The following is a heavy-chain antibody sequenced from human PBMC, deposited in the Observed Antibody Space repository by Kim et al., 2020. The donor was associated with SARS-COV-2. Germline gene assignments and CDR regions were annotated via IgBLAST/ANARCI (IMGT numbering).Heavy chain of an antibody. D-gene: IGHD2-2*01. Sequence: ASVKVSCKASGYTFTSYYMHWVRQAPGQGLEWMGIINPSGGSTSYAQKFQGRVTMTRDTSTSTVYMVLSSLRSEDTAVYYCARESKGYCSSTSCSMGGRFDPWGQGTLVTVSS. CDR3: ARESKGYCSSTSCSMGGRFDP. V-gene: IGHV1-46*01. J-gene: IGHJ5*02. CDR1: GYTFTSYY. CDR2: INPSGGST.